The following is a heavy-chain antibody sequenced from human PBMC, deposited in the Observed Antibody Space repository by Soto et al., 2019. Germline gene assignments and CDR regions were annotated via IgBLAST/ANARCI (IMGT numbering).Heavy chain of an antibody. D-gene: IGHD6-19*01. CDR2: ISYDGSNK. Sequence: QVQLVESGGGVVQPGRSLRLSCAASGFTFSSYGMHWVRQAPGKGLEWVAVISYDGSNKYYADSVKGRFTISRDNSKNTLYLQMNSLRAEDTAVYYCATIHPLVEGMGQWLVSVGYWGQGTLVTVSS. J-gene: IGHJ4*02. V-gene: IGHV3-30*03. CDR3: ATIHPLVEGMGQWLVSVGY. CDR1: GFTFSSYG.